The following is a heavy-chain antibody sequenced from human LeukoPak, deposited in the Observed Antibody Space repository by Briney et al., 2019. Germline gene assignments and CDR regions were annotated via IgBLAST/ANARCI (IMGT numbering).Heavy chain of an antibody. J-gene: IGHJ3*02. Sequence: PSHTLSLTCAVSAGSLSSGGYSWSWIRQPPGKGLESMGYIYHSGSTYYNPSLKSRVTISVDRSKNQFSLKLSSVTAADTAVYYCARGARGDDAFDIWGQGTMVTVSS. CDR3: ARGARGDDAFDI. V-gene: IGHV4-30-2*01. CDR1: AGSLSSGGYS. CDR2: IYHSGST.